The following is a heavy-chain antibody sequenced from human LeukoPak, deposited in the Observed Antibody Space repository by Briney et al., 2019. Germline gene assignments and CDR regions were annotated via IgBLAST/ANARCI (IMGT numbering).Heavy chain of an antibody. D-gene: IGHD3-3*01. CDR2: ISGSGGST. Sequence: PGGSLRLSCAASGFTFSSYAMSWVRQAPGKGLEWVSAISGSGGSTYYADSVKGRFTISTDNSKNTLYLQMSSLRAEDSSVYYCAKGYDCWSGYCDYWGQGTLVTVSS. CDR1: GFTFSSYA. CDR3: AKGYDCWSGYCDY. J-gene: IGHJ4*02. V-gene: IGHV3-23*01.